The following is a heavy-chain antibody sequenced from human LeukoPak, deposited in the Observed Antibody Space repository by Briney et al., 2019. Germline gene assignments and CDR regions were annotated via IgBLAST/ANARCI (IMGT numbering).Heavy chain of an antibody. Sequence: GESLKISCKGSGYRFTSYWIAWVRPMPGKGLEWMGIIYPGNSDTRYNPSFQAQVTISADESISTAYLQWSSLKASDTAIFYCARLQGLLPTPFHYWGQGTLVTDCS. V-gene: IGHV5-51*01. D-gene: IGHD2-21*01. CDR2: IYPGNSDT. CDR1: GYRFTSYW. J-gene: IGHJ4*02. CDR3: ARLQGLLPTPFHY.